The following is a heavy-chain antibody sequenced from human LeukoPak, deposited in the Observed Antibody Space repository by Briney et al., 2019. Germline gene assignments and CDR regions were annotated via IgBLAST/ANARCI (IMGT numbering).Heavy chain of an antibody. CDR3: ARGGNYDFWSGYMVGGWFDP. J-gene: IGHJ5*02. D-gene: IGHD3-3*01. Sequence: SETLSLTCAVSGGSISSGGYSWSWIRQPPGKGLEWIGYIYHSGSTYYNPSLKSRVTLSVDRSKNQFSPKLSSVTAADTAVYYCARGGNYDFWSGYMVGGWFDPWGQGTLVTVSS. CDR1: GGSISSGGYS. V-gene: IGHV4-30-2*01. CDR2: IYHSGST.